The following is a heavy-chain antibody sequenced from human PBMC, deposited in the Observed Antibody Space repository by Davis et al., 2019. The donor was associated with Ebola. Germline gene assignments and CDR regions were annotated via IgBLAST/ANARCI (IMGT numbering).Heavy chain of an antibody. V-gene: IGHV3-30-3*01. CDR3: ARDGGRYYVAPLYYYYGMDV. CDR2: ISYDGSNK. Sequence: GESQKISCGASGFTFSSYAMHWVRQAPGKGLEWVAVISYDGSNKNYADSVKGRFTISRDNSKNTLYLQMNSLRAEDTAVYYCARDGGRYYVAPLYYYYGMDVWGKGTTVTVSS. J-gene: IGHJ6*04. CDR1: GFTFSSYA. D-gene: IGHD1-26*01.